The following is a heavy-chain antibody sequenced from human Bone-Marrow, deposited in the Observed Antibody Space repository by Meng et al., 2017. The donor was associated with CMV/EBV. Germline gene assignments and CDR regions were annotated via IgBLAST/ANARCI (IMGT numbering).Heavy chain of an antibody. CDR1: GFTFRDHG. D-gene: IGHD6-19*01. CDR3: AASSGWSRFHS. CDR2: ITSNGGKI. J-gene: IGHJ5*01. Sequence: GESLKISCAASGFTFRDHGMAWVRQGPGTGLEWVSGITSNGGKIGYADSVKGRFTISRDNARNSLYLQMNGLRAEDTALYYCAASSGWSRFHSSGQGTLVTVSS. V-gene: IGHV3-20*04.